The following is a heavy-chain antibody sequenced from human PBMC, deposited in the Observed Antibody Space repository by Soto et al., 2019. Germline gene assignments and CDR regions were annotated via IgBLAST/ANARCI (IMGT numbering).Heavy chain of an antibody. V-gene: IGHV1-69*01. Sequence: QVQLVQSGAEVKKPGSSVKVSCKASGGTFSSYAISWVRQAPGQGLEWMGGIIPIFGTANYAQKFQGRVTITADESTSTAYMELSSLRSEDTTVYYCARMSCSSTSCYAWGSYNWFDPWGQGTLVTVSS. D-gene: IGHD2-2*01. CDR1: GGTFSSYA. J-gene: IGHJ5*02. CDR2: IIPIFGTA. CDR3: ARMSCSSTSCYAWGSYNWFDP.